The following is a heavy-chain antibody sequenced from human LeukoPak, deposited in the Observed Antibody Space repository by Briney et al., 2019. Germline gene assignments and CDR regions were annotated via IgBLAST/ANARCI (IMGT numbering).Heavy chain of an antibody. Sequence: GGSLRLSCAASGFTFSSYEMNWVRQAPGKGLEWVSYISSSGSTVYYADSVKGRFAVSRDNAKNSLYLQMNSLRDEDTAVYYCAHVKARSGSTFDIWGQGTMVTVSS. CDR3: AHVKARSGSTFDI. CDR1: GFTFSSYE. D-gene: IGHD3-10*01. J-gene: IGHJ3*02. V-gene: IGHV3-48*03. CDR2: ISSSGSTV.